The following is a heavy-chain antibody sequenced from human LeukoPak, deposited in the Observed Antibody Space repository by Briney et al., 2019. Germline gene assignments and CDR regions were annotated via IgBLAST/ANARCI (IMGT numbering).Heavy chain of an antibody. CDR1: GFTFSSYG. D-gene: IGHD2-2*01. Sequence: GGSLRLSCAASGFTFSSYGMHWVRQAPGKGLEWVAFIRYDGSNKYYADSVKGRFTISRDNSKNTLYLQMNSLRAEDTAVYYCAKDFLPIVVVPAAMNDWGQGTLVTVSS. V-gene: IGHV3-30*02. CDR3: AKDFLPIVVVPAAMND. CDR2: IRYDGSNK. J-gene: IGHJ4*02.